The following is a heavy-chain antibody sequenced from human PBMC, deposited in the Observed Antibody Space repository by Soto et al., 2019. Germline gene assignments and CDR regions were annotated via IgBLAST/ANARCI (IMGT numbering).Heavy chain of an antibody. D-gene: IGHD2-15*01. J-gene: IGHJ1*01. CDR3: TREYCSAGSCSGYFHH. V-gene: IGHV3-7*04. CDR2: IKQDGTEK. CDR1: GFTFSSYW. Sequence: PGGSLRLSCAAPGFTFSSYWMTWVRQAPGKGLEWVANIKQDGTEKYYVDSVKGRFTISRDNAKNSLYLQMNSLRVEDTAVYYCTREYCSAGSCSGYFHHWGQGTLVTVSS.